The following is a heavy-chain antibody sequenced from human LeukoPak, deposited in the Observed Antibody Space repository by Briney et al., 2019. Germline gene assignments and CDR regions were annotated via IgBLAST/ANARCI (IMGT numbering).Heavy chain of an antibody. CDR1: GFNIDFNE. CDR2: ISPSGSTI. CDR3: ARQVVRGVADQVDY. Sequence: GGSLRLSCAASGFNIDFNEMSWVRQAPGEGLEWLSYISPSGSTIYYADSVKGRFTISRDNSKNTLYLQMNSLGAEDTAVYYCARQVVRGVADQVDYWGQGTLVTVSS. J-gene: IGHJ4*02. V-gene: IGHV3-48*03. D-gene: IGHD3-10*01.